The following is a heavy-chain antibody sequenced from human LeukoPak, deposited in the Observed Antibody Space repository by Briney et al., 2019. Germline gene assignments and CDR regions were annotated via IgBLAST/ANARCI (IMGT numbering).Heavy chain of an antibody. CDR2: ISGRSSTI. J-gene: IGHJ4*02. D-gene: IGHD1-26*01. CDR1: AFTFSDYS. CDR3: ARDRIKSGSYYFDY. V-gene: IGHV3-48*01. Sequence: GGSLRLSCAASAFTFSDYSMNWVRQAPGKGLEWISYISGRSSTIYYADSVKGRFTISRDNAKNSMYLQMNSLRAEDTAVYYCARDRIKSGSYYFDYWGQGTLVSVSS.